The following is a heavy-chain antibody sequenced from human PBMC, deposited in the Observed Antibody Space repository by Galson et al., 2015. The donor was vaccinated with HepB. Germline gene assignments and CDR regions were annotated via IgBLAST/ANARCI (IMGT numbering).Heavy chain of an antibody. Sequence: SLRLSCAASGFTFSNYGVHWVRQAPGKGLEWVAVISYDGGNEFYADYVKGRFTISRDNSKNTLYLQMNSLRTEDTAVYYCAKGTSGNSQYYYYYYYMDVWGKGTTVTVSS. CDR2: ISYDGGNE. CDR3: AKGTSGNSQYYYYYYYMDV. J-gene: IGHJ6*03. CDR1: GFTFSNYG. D-gene: IGHD4-23*01. V-gene: IGHV3-30*18.